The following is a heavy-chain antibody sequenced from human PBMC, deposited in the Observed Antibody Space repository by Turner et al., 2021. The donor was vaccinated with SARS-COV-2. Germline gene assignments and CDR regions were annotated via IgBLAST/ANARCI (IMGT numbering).Heavy chain of an antibody. CDR3: ARDYCSRTSCYGL. V-gene: IGHV4-39*07. J-gene: IGHJ4*02. CDR2: INDSGST. CDR1: GDSINSGDYY. Sequence: QLQLQESGPGLVRPSATLSLPCTVSGDSINSGDYYWSWLRQPPGKGLEWIGEINDSGSTNYNPSLKSRVTISVDTAKNQFSLKLSSVTAADTAVYYCARDYCSRTSCYGLWGQGTLVTVSS. D-gene: IGHD2-2*01.